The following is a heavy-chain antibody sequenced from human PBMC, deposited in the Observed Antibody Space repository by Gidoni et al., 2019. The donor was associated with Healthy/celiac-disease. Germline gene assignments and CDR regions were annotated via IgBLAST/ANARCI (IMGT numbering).Heavy chain of an antibody. CDR2: IKQDGSEK. CDR1: GFTFIIYC. J-gene: IGHJ3*02. V-gene: IGHV3-7*03. Sequence: EVQLVESGGGFVQPGGSLRLSCAASGFTFIIYCLSWVRQAPGKGLEWVANIKQDGSEKYYVDSVKGRFTISRDNAKNSLYLQMNRLRAEDTAVYYCARGRSWGNHDAFDIWGQGTMVTVSS. D-gene: IGHD3-16*01. CDR3: ARGRSWGNHDAFDI.